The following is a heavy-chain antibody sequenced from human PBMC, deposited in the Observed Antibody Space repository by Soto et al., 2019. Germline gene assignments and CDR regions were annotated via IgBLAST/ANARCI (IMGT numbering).Heavy chain of an antibody. Sequence: DVQLVESGGGLVQPGGSLRLSCVVSGFTFSAYSMNWVRQAPGKGLEWLAYIGTSGSPTYYADSVKGRFTISRDNGRNSLYLQMSSLRADDTAVYYCVRDADTVPPGQPVVHGDYWGQGTLFTVSS. D-gene: IGHD5-18*01. CDR2: IGTSGSPT. CDR1: GFTFSAYS. J-gene: IGHJ4*02. V-gene: IGHV3-48*01. CDR3: VRDADTVPPGQPVVHGDY.